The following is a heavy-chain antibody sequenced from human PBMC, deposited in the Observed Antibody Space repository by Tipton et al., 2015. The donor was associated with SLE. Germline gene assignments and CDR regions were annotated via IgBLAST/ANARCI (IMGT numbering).Heavy chain of an antibody. CDR3: ARGGRFRELSY. V-gene: IGHV4-59*01. CDR1: GGSISSYF. J-gene: IGHJ4*02. Sequence: TLSLTCTVSGGSISSYFWSWIRQPPGKGLEWIGYIYYSGSTNYNPSLKSRVTISVDTSKNQFSLKLSSVTAADTAVYYCARGGRFRELSYWGQGTLVTVSS. D-gene: IGHD3-10*01. CDR2: IYYSGST.